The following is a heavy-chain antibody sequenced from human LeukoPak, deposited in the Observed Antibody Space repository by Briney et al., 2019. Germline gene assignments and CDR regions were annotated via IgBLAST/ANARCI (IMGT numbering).Heavy chain of an antibody. CDR1: GFTFTGHS. Sequence: GGSLRLSCVASGFTFTGHSMHWVRQAPGKGLEWVAVVGVDERTTFYADSLKGRFTVSRDNSKNTVYLQMNSLRDEDTAFYYCAREKQSGGTSFDYWGQGSLVSVSS. CDR2: VGVDERTT. D-gene: IGHD1-26*01. J-gene: IGHJ4*02. CDR3: AREKQSGGTSFDY. V-gene: IGHV3-30*04.